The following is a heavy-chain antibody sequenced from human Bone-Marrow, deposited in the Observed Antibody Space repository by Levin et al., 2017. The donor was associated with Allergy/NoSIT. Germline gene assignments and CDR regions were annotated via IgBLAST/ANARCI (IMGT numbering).Heavy chain of an antibody. J-gene: IGHJ2*01. CDR3: ARATGPLYWWCMLRCYGYFDL. CDR2: ISSSGSTI. Sequence: GESLKISCAASGFTFSSYEMNWVRQAPGKGLEWVSYISSSGSTIYYADSVKGRFTISRDNAKNSLYLQMNSLRAEDTAVYYCARATGPLYWWCMLRCYGYFDLWGRGTLVTVSS. V-gene: IGHV3-48*03. D-gene: IGHD2-8*02. CDR1: GFTFSSYE.